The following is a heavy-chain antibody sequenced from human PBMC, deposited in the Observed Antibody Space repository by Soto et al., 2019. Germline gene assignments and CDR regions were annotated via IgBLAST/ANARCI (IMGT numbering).Heavy chain of an antibody. CDR2: IYYSGST. CDR3: ARDLFAGQVWFDP. D-gene: IGHD2-21*01. CDR1: GGSISSGGYY. V-gene: IGHV4-31*03. Sequence: QVQLQESGPGLVKPSQTLSLTCTVSGGSISSGGYYWSWIRQHPGKGLEWIGYIYYSGSTYYNPSLKSRVTISVDTSKNQFSRKLSAVTAANTAVYYCARDLFAGQVWFDPWGQGTLVTVSS. J-gene: IGHJ5*02.